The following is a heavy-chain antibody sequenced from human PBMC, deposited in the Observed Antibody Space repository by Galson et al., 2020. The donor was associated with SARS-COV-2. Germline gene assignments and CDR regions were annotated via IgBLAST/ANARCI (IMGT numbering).Heavy chain of an antibody. V-gene: IGHV4-61*02. Sequence: SESLCLSCAASGFTISSGSNYWGRPAQAAGMGRVWTGRIYTSGRTNDNPPLKSRVTISVDTSKNKFSLKLSPETAATTGVYYSARGQYFDYWGQGTLVTVSS. CDR2: IYTSGRT. CDR3: ARGQYFDY. J-gene: IGHJ4*02. CDR1: GFTISSGSNY.